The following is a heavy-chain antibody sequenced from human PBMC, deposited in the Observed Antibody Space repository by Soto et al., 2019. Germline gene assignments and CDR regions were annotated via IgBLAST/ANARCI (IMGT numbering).Heavy chain of an antibody. CDR3: AREGVLRYFDWPRYGMDV. V-gene: IGHV1-46*01. J-gene: IGHJ6*02. D-gene: IGHD3-9*01. CDR2: INPSGGST. CDR1: GYTFTSYY. Sequence: ASVKVSCKASGYTFTSYYMHWVRQAPGQGLEWMGIINPSGGSTSYAQKFQGRVTMTRDTSTSTVYMELSSLRSEDTAVYYCAREGVLRYFDWPRYGMDVWGQGTTVTVSS.